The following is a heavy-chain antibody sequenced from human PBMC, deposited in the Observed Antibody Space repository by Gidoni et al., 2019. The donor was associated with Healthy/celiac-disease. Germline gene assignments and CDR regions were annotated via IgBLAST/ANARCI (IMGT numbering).Heavy chain of an antibody. J-gene: IGHJ3*02. D-gene: IGHD6-13*01. Sequence: VQLVQSGAEVTKPGESLKISCKGSGSRFTSYWIAWVRQMPGKGLEWMGIISPGDSDISYSSSFQGQVTISADKSISTAYLQWSSLKASDTAMYYCARLGSSWYQNAFDIWGHGTLVTVSS. V-gene: IGHV5-51*01. CDR2: ISPGDSDI. CDR3: ARLGSSWYQNAFDI. CDR1: GSRFTSYW.